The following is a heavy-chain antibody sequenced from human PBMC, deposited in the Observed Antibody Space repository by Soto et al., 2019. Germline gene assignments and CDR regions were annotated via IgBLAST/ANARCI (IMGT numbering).Heavy chain of an antibody. Sequence: QVQLVQSGAEVKKPGASVKVSCKASGYTFTGYYMHWVRQAPGQGLEWMGWINPNSGDTHYAQKFQGRVTMTRDTSITTAYMELSRLRSDDTAVYYCAREDGCSSSSCHVDYWGQGPLVTVSS. J-gene: IGHJ4*02. CDR3: AREDGCSSSSCHVDY. V-gene: IGHV1-2*02. D-gene: IGHD2-2*01. CDR2: INPNSGDT. CDR1: GYTFTGYY.